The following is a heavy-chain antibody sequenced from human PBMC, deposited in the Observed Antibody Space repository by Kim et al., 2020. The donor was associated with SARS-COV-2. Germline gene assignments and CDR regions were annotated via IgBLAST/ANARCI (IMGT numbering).Heavy chain of an antibody. CDR3: VKQMIEHRPLDY. J-gene: IGHJ4*02. Sequence: GVSLRLSCAASGFTFSSYPMSWVRQAPGQGPEWISVISGRSDIIFYADSVKGRFTISRDNSKNTLYLQMNSLRAEDTAVYYCVKQMIEHRPLDYWGQGTL. D-gene: IGHD3-22*01. CDR2: ISGRSDII. V-gene: IGHV3-23*01. CDR1: GFTFSSYP.